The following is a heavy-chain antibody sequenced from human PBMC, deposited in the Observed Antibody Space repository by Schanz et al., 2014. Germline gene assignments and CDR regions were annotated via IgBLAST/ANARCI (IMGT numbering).Heavy chain of an antibody. CDR3: ARVALPGYSSPRDAFDI. CDR2: ISGSGGNT. V-gene: IGHV3-23*01. D-gene: IGHD5-18*01. CDR1: GFTFRGYA. J-gene: IGHJ3*02. Sequence: EVQLLESGGGLVQPGGSLRLSCAASGFTFRGYAMSWARQAPGRGLEWVSIISGSGGNTYYADAVRGRFTISRDNSKTTVYLQMNSLRAEDTAVYYCARVALPGYSSPRDAFDIWGQGTMVTVSS.